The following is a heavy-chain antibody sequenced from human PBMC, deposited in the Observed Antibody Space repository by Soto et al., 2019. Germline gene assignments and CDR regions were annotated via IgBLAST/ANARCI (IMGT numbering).Heavy chain of an antibody. CDR1: GFTFSSYG. Sequence: GGSLRLSCAASGFTFSSYGMHWVRQAPGKGLEWVAVISYDGSNKYYADSVKGRFTISRDNSKNTLYLQMNSLRAEDTAVYYCAKDLNLYYYYYYGMDVWGQGTTVTVSS. CDR2: ISYDGSNK. J-gene: IGHJ6*02. CDR3: AKDLNLYYYYYYGMDV. V-gene: IGHV3-30*18.